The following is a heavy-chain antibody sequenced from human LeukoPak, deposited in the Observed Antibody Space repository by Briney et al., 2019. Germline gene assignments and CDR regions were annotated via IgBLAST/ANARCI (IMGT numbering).Heavy chain of an antibody. CDR2: IGGSSSSI. D-gene: IGHD3-3*01. CDR3: ARELEEAFDI. Sequence: GGSLRLSCAASGFTFSTYSMNWVRQAPGKGLEWVSSIGGSSSSIYYADSVKGRFTISRDNAKNSLYLQMNSLRAEDSAVYYCARELEEAFDIWGQGTMVTLSS. CDR1: GFTFSTYS. V-gene: IGHV3-21*01. J-gene: IGHJ3*02.